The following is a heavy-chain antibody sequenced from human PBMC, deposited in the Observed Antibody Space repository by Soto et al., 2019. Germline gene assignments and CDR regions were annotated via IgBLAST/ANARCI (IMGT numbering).Heavy chain of an antibody. Sequence: ASVKVSCKASGYTFTSYYMHWVRQAPGQGLEWMGIINPSGGSTSYAQKFQGRVTMTRDTSTSTVYMELSSLRSEDTAVYYCARVGPVGIAVAVRWFDPWGQGTLVTVSS. J-gene: IGHJ5*02. CDR2: INPSGGST. CDR1: GYTFTSYY. CDR3: ARVGPVGIAVAVRWFDP. D-gene: IGHD6-19*01. V-gene: IGHV1-46*03.